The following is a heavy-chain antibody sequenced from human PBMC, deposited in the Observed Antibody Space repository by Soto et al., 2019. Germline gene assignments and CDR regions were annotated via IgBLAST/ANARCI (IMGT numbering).Heavy chain of an antibody. J-gene: IGHJ6*02. D-gene: IGHD1-26*01. CDR3: ARPANIAGRAGDHYYYYGMDV. CDR2: IVPVFGSA. V-gene: IGHV1-69*06. CDR1: EGSFSNYA. Sequence: SVKVSCKASEGSFSNYAISWVRQAPGQGLEWMGGIVPVFGSAKYAQNFHGRVTLTADTVTTTAYMELSSLRSDDTAVYYCARPANIAGRAGDHYYYYGMDVWGQGTTVTVSS.